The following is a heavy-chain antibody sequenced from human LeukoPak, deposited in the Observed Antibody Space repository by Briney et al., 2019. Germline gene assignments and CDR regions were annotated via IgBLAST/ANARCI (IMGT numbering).Heavy chain of an antibody. Sequence: SETLSLTCTVSGGSISSYYWNWIRQPPGKGLEWIGSIYYNGSTNYSPSLKSRVTISVDMSKNQFSLRLTSVTAADTALYYCARDVPFSLWGQGTLVTVSS. CDR1: GGSISSYY. J-gene: IGHJ4*02. CDR3: ARDVPFSL. CDR2: IYYNGST. V-gene: IGHV4-59*01.